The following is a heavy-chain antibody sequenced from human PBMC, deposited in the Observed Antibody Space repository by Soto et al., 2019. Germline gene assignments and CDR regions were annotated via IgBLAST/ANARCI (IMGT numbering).Heavy chain of an antibody. Sequence: PGGSLRLSCAASGFTFSTYGIHWVRQAPGKGLEWVAVISFDGSHEYYADSVKGRFTISRDNSRNTLYLQMNSLRAEDTAVYYFAKEWGSSWNGGFGSYYYGMDVWGLGTPVTVSS. D-gene: IGHD6-13*01. CDR3: AKEWGSSWNGGFGSYYYGMDV. CDR1: GFTFSTYG. CDR2: ISFDGSHE. J-gene: IGHJ6*02. V-gene: IGHV3-30*18.